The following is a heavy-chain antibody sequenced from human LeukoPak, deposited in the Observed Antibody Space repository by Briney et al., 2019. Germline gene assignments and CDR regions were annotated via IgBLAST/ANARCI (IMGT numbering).Heavy chain of an antibody. J-gene: IGHJ4*02. Sequence: ASVKVSCKVSGYTLAELSMHWVRQAPGKGLEWMGGFDPEDGETIYAQKFQGRVTMTEDTSTDTAYMELSSLRSEDTAVYYCARPPNTGYSSSWYENWGQGTLVTVSS. V-gene: IGHV1-24*01. CDR1: GYTLAELS. CDR3: ARPPNTGYSSSWYEN. D-gene: IGHD6-13*01. CDR2: FDPEDGET.